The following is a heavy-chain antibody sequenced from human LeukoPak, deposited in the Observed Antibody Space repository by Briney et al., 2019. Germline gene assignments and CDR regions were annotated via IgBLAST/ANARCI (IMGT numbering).Heavy chain of an antibody. CDR2: LNPQTGDT. D-gene: IGHD3-22*01. CDR3: ARCGDSSSYYPLGY. V-gene: IGHV1-2*02. J-gene: IGHJ4*02. CDR1: GYAFSAYY. Sequence: ASVKVSCKASGYAFSAYYMHWVRQAPGQGLEWMGWLNPQTGDTHFAQKFQGRVTFTRDTSISTAYMAMSRLRSDDTAVFYCARCGDSSSYYPLGYWGQGTLVTVSS.